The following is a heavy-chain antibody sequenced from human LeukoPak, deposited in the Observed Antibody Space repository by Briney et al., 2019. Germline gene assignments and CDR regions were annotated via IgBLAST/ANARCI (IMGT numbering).Heavy chain of an antibody. D-gene: IGHD5-18*01. J-gene: IGHJ4*02. CDR3: ARATVEYSYGYYFDY. CDR2: IYTSGST. CDR1: GGSISSGSYY. Sequence: SETLSLTCTVSGGSISSGSYYWSWIRQPAGKGLEWIGRIYTSGSTNYNPSLKSRVTISVDTSKNQFSLKLSSVTAADTAVYYCARATVEYSYGYYFDYWGQGTLVTVSS. V-gene: IGHV4-61*02.